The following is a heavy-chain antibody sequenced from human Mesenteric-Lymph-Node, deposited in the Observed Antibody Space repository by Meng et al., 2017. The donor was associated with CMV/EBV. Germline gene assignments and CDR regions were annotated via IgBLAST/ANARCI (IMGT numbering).Heavy chain of an antibody. CDR3: ARAGREYQLLHFDY. CDR2: IYYSGST. V-gene: IGHV4-59*06. CDR1: GGSIKSYY. D-gene: IGHD2-2*01. J-gene: IGHJ4*02. Sequence: SETLSLTCTVSGGSIKSYYWSWIRQHPGKGLEWIGYIYYSGSTYYNPSLKSRVTISVDTSKNQFSLKLSSVTAADTAVYYCARAGREYQLLHFDYWGQGTLVTVSS.